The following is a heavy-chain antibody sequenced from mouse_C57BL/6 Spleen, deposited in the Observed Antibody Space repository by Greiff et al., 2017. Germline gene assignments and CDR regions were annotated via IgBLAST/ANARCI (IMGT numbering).Heavy chain of an antibody. CDR2: IYPGSGST. D-gene: IGHD2-4*01. J-gene: IGHJ4*01. CDR3: AREGDYDDAMDY. V-gene: IGHV1-55*01. Sequence: VQLQQPGAELVKPGASVKMSCKASGYTFTSYWLTWVKPRPGQGLEWIGDIYPGSGSTSYNEKFKSKDTLTVDTSSSTAYMQLSSRTSEDSAVYYCAREGDYDDAMDYWGQGTSVTVSS. CDR1: GYTFTSYW.